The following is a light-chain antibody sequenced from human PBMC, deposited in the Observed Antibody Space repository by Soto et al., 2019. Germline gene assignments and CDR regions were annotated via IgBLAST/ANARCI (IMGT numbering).Light chain of an antibody. V-gene: IGLV3-21*02. J-gene: IGLJ3*02. CDR3: QVWDSSSHQVV. Sequence: SYELTQPPSVSVAPGQTASIPCGATDIGSNSVHWYQQKPAQAPVLVVYSDSDRPSGIPDRFSGYNSGNTATLTISRVEAGDEADYYCQVWDSSSHQVVFGGGTKLTVL. CDR1: DIGSNS. CDR2: SDS.